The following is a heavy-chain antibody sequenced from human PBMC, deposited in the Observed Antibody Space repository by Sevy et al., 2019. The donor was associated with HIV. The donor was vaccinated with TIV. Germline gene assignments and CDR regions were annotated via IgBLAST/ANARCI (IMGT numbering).Heavy chain of an antibody. CDR1: GFTFSSYA. D-gene: IGHD6-19*01. J-gene: IGHJ3*02. Sequence: GGSLRLSCAASGFTFSSYAMSWVRQAPGKGLEWVSAISGSGGSTYYADSVKGRFTISRYNSKNTLYLQMNSLRAEDTAVYYCAKVLAVAGHFDAFDIWGQGTMVTVSS. CDR2: ISGSGGST. CDR3: AKVLAVAGHFDAFDI. V-gene: IGHV3-23*01.